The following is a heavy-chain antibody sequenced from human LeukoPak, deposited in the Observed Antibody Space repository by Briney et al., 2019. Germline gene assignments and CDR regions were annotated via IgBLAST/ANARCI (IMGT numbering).Heavy chain of an antibody. V-gene: IGHV3-21*01. J-gene: IGHJ6*03. CDR1: GFIFTTYN. CDR2: ISFSATYI. D-gene: IGHD6-6*01. CDR3: ARNPGIAASRGFFYYMDV. Sequence: GGSLRLSCAASGFIFTTYNIHCVRQAPGKGLEWVSSISFSATYIYYADSVKGRFTFSRDDAKNSLYLQMNNLRAEDTAVYYCARNPGIAASRGFFYYMDVWGKGTTVTVSS.